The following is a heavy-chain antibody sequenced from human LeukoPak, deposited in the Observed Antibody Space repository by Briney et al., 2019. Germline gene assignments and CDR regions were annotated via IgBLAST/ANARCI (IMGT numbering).Heavy chain of an antibody. D-gene: IGHD2-21*01. Sequence: GGSLRLSCAASGFTFRNYWMHWVRQAPGKGLVWVSRINSDGSSTTYADSVKGRFTMSRDNAKNTLYLQMNSLRAEDTAVYYCARGGFGIVVVSAIDYWGQGTLVTVSS. CDR2: INSDGSST. V-gene: IGHV3-74*01. CDR3: ARGGFGIVVVSAIDY. J-gene: IGHJ4*02. CDR1: GFTFRNYW.